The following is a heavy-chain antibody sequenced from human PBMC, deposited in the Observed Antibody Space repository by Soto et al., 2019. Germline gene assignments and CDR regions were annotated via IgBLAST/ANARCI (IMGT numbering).Heavy chain of an antibody. D-gene: IGHD3-22*01. Sequence: QVQLGQSGTEVKKPGASVKVSCNLSGYSVHWVRQSPGKGLEWMGSFDPGEGAPIYAQNFQGRVTMTEDTSTGTAYIELSSLRFADTAVYCAAPPTRAGHYSAIKYWGQGTLVPVAS. CDR2: FDPGEGAP. J-gene: IGHJ4*02. V-gene: IGHV1-24*01. CDR1: GYSV. CDR3: APPTRAGHYSAIKY.